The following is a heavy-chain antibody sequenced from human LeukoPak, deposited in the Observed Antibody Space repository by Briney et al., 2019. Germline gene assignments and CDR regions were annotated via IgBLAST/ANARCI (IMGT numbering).Heavy chain of an antibody. V-gene: IGHV3-7*01. CDR1: GFTFTTYW. J-gene: IGHJ5*01. Sequence: PGESLRLSCAASGFTFTTYWMSWVRQAPGKGLEWVANIKQDGTEKYYVDSVKGRFSISRDNAKNSLYLQMNSLRAEDTAVYYCARERRAVDINWFDSWGQGTLATVSS. CDR3: ARERRAVDINWFDS. D-gene: IGHD3/OR15-3a*01. CDR2: IKQDGTEK.